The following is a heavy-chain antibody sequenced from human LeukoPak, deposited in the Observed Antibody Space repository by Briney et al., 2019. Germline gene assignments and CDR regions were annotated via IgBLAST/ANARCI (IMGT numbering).Heavy chain of an antibody. V-gene: IGHV1-2*02. D-gene: IGHD4-17*01. CDR1: GFTFSSYG. CDR3: ARFRGDYGDYGQPIDY. CDR2: INPNSGGT. Sequence: PGGSLRLSCAASGFTFSSYGMHWVRQAPGQGLEWMGWINPNSGGTNYAQKFQGRVTMTRDTSISTAYMELSRLRSDDTAVYYCARFRGDYGDYGQPIDYWGQGTLVTVSS. J-gene: IGHJ4*02.